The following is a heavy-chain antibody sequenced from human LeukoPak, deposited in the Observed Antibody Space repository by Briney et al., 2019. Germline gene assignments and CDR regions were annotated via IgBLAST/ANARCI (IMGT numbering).Heavy chain of an antibody. Sequence: GGSLRLSCAASGFTFSSYAMSWVRQAPGKGLEWVSAISGSGGSTYYADSVKGRFTISRDNSKNTLYLQMNSLRAEDTAVYYCAKDRPAGYCSSTSCYFSADYWGQGTLVTVSS. CDR1: GFTFSSYA. D-gene: IGHD2-2*03. V-gene: IGHV3-23*01. CDR3: AKDRPAGYCSSTSCYFSADY. CDR2: ISGSGGST. J-gene: IGHJ4*02.